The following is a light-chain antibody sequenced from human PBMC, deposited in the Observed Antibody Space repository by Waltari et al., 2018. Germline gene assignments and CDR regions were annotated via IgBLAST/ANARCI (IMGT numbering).Light chain of an antibody. CDR3: QHYTTSLT. CDR1: QSVSSSY. V-gene: IGKV3-20*01. Sequence: EIVLTQSPGTLSLSPGEGATLYCRASQSVSSSYLAWYQQKPGQAPRLLIYAASSRATGIPDRFSGSGSGTDFTLTISRLEPEDFAVYYCQHYTTSLTFGGGTKVEIK. J-gene: IGKJ4*01. CDR2: AAS.